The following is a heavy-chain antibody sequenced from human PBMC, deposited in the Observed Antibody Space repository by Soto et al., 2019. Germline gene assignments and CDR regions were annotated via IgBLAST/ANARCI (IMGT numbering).Heavy chain of an antibody. J-gene: IGHJ6*02. V-gene: IGHV4-31*03. CDR3: ARGFWSGYYTGYYYYGMDV. CDR1: GGSISSGGYY. CDR2: IYYSGST. Sequence: SETLSLTCTVSGGSISSGGYYRSWIRQHPGKGLEWIGYIYYSGSTYYNPSLKSRVTISVDTSKNQFSLKLSSVTAADTAVYYCARGFWSGYYTGYYYYGMDVWGQGTTVTVS. D-gene: IGHD3-3*01.